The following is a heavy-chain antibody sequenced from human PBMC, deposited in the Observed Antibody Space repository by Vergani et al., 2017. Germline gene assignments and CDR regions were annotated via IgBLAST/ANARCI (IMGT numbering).Heavy chain of an antibody. CDR1: GGSISSYY. J-gene: IGHJ4*02. CDR3: ASAYSSSWYPY. Sequence: QVQLQESGPGLVKPSETLSLPCTVSGGSISSYYWSWIRQPPGKGLEWIGYIYYSGNTNYNPSLKSRVTISVDTSKNQFSLKLSSVTAADTAVYYCASAYSSSWYPYWGQGTLVTVSS. CDR2: IYYSGNT. D-gene: IGHD6-13*01. V-gene: IGHV4-59*01.